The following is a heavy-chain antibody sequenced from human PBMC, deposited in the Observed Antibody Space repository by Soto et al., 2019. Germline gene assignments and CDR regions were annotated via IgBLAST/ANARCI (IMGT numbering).Heavy chain of an antibody. CDR2: IKQDGSEK. J-gene: IGHJ6*02. D-gene: IGHD3-10*01. Sequence: GGSLRLSCAASGFTFSSYWMSWVRQAPGKGLEWVANIKQDGSEKYYVDSVKGRFTISRDNAKNSLYLQMNSLRAEDTAVYYCARDAWVRGVLYYYCGMDVWGQGTTVTVSS. V-gene: IGHV3-7*01. CDR3: ARDAWVRGVLYYYCGMDV. CDR1: GFTFSSYW.